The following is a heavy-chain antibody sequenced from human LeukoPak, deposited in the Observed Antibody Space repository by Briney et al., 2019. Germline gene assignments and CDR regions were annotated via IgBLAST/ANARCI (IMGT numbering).Heavy chain of an antibody. Sequence: GGSLRLSCAASGFSFSNAWMNWVRQAPGKGLEWVGRIKSKTDGGTTDYAAPVKGRFTISRDNSKNTLYLQMNSLRAEDTAVYYCARDTRGYSGYLNYYYYGMDVWGQGTTVTVSS. D-gene: IGHD5-12*01. CDR2: IKSKTDGGTT. CDR3: ARDTRGYSGYLNYYYYGMDV. CDR1: GFSFSNAW. V-gene: IGHV3-15*07. J-gene: IGHJ6*02.